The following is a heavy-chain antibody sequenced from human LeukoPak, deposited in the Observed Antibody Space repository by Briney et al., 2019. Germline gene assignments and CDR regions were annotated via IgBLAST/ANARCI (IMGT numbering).Heavy chain of an antibody. CDR1: GYTFTGYY. CDR3: ARLFSYYDSSGYYYFWFDP. D-gene: IGHD3-22*01. Sequence: ASVKVSCKASGYTFTGYYMHWVRQAPGQGLEWMGWINPNSGGTNYAQKFQGRVTMTRDTSISTAYMELSSLRSEDTAVYYCARLFSYYDSSGYYYFWFDPWGQGTLVTVSS. V-gene: IGHV1-2*02. CDR2: INPNSGGT. J-gene: IGHJ5*02.